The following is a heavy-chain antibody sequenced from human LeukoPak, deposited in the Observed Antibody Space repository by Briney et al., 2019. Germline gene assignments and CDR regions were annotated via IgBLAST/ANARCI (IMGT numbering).Heavy chain of an antibody. CDR3: ARDYKVSRSSWLIDY. CDR2: ISAYNGNT. Sequence: ASVKVSCKASGYTFTSYGISWVRQAPGQGLEWMGWISAYNGNTNYAQKLQGRVTMTTDTSTSTAYMELRSLRSDDTAVYYCARDYKVSRSSWLIDYWGQGTLVTVSS. CDR1: GYTFTSYG. D-gene: IGHD6-13*01. V-gene: IGHV1-18*01. J-gene: IGHJ4*02.